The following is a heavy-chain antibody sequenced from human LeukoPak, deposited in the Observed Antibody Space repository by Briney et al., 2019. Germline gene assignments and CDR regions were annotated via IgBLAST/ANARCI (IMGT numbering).Heavy chain of an antibody. CDR2: IYPGDSDT. Sequence: GESLKISCKGSGYSFTSYWIGWVRQMPGKGLEWMGIIYPGDSDTRYSPSFQGQVTISADKSTSTAYLQWSSLKASDTAMYYCARQAGYCSSTSCSGGSIDYWGQGTLVTVSS. J-gene: IGHJ4*02. CDR3: ARQAGYCSSTSCSGGSIDY. CDR1: GYSFTSYW. V-gene: IGHV5-51*01. D-gene: IGHD2-2*01.